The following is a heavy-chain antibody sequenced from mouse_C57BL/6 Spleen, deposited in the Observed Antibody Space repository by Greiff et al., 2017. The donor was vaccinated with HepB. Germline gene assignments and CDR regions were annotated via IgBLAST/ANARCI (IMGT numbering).Heavy chain of an antibody. V-gene: IGHV1-39*01. D-gene: IGHD1-1*01. CDR2: INPNYGTT. CDR3: ARGDYYGSSYYFDY. J-gene: IGHJ2*01. Sequence: EVQLKQSGPELVKPGASVKISCKASGYSFTDYNMNWVKQSNGKSLEWIGVINPNYGTTSYNQKFKGKATLTVDQSSSTAYMQLNSLTSEDSAVYYCARGDYYGSSYYFDYWGQGTTLTVSS. CDR1: GYSFTDYN.